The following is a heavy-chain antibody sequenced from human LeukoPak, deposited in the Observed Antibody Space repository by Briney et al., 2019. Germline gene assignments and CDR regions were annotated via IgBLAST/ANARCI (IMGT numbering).Heavy chain of an antibody. Sequence: GGSLRLSCAASGFTVSSNYMSWVRRAPGKGLEWVSVIYSGGSTDYADSVKGRFAISRDNSKNMLYLQLNSLRAEDTAVYYCARVDYGSGCYFDYWGQGTLVTVSS. V-gene: IGHV3-53*01. J-gene: IGHJ4*02. CDR1: GFTVSSNY. D-gene: IGHD3-10*01. CDR3: ARVDYGSGCYFDY. CDR2: IYSGGST.